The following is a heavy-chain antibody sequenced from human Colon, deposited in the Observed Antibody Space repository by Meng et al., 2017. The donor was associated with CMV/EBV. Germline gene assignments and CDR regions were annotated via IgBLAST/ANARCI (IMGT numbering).Heavy chain of an antibody. CDR2: ILHSGNT. J-gene: IGHJ4*02. CDR1: GGYISSSNW. Sequence: AVAGGYISSSNWWSWVRQPPGKGLEWIGEILHSGNTNYNPSLKSRVTISVDKSRNQFSLKLSPVTAADTAVYYCARDLTVVRGVLDYWSQGTLVTVSS. CDR3: ARDLTVVRGVLDY. D-gene: IGHD3-10*01. V-gene: IGHV4-4*02.